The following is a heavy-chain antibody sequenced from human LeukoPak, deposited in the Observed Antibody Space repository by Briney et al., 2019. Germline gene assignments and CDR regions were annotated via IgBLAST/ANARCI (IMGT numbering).Heavy chain of an antibody. J-gene: IGHJ3*02. Sequence: SETLSLTCTVSGYSLSGGFYWGWIRQPPGKGLEWIGSIHHGGSTNYNPSLKSRVTISVDTSKNQFSLKLSSVTAADTAVYYCARTYYYDSSGYYDAFDIWGQGTMVTVSS. CDR1: GYSLSGGFY. CDR3: ARTYYYDSSGYYDAFDI. V-gene: IGHV4-38-2*02. D-gene: IGHD3-22*01. CDR2: IHHGGST.